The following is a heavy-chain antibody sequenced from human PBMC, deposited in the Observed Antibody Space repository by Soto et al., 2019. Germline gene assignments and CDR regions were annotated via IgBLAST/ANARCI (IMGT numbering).Heavy chain of an antibody. J-gene: IGHJ4*02. CDR3: ARLKREYYYGSGSYLGGFDY. V-gene: IGHV1-18*01. CDR1: GYTFTSYG. D-gene: IGHD3-10*01. CDR2: ISAYNGNT. Sequence: QLVQSGAEVKKPGASVKVSCKASGYTFTSYGISWVRQAPGQGLEWMGWISAYNGNTNYAQKLQGRVTMTTDTSTSTAYMELRSLRSDDTAVYYCARLKREYYYGSGSYLGGFDYWGQGTLVTVSS.